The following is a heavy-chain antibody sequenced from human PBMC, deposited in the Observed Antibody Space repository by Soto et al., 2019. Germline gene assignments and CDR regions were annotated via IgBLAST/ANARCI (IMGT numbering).Heavy chain of an antibody. CDR1: GFTFSSYG. CDR2: IWYDGSNK. D-gene: IGHD2-15*01. J-gene: IGHJ4*02. V-gene: IGHV3-33*01. CDR3: ATSRYPYCSGGSCRLDY. Sequence: SLRLSCAASGFTFSSYGMHWVRQAPGKGLEWVAVIWYDGSNKYYADSVKGRFTISRDNSKNTLYLQMKSLRAEDTAVYYCATSRYPYCSGGSCRLDYWGQGTMVTGSS.